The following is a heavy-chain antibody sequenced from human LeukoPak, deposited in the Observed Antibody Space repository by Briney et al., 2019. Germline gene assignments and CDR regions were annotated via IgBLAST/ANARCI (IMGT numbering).Heavy chain of an antibody. CDR1: GFPFRSYA. CDR3: ANGGSRGCCRGGVEV. Sequence: GGSLRLSCAPSGFPFRSYAMRWVRPAPGKGLEWVSAICGSCGITYYAPSVKGRFTISRDHSKNTLYLQMNSLRAEDTDVYDCANGGSRGCCRGGVEVWGQGTTATV. D-gene: IGHD6-13*01. CDR2: ICGSCGIT. V-gene: IGHV3-23*01. J-gene: IGHJ6*02.